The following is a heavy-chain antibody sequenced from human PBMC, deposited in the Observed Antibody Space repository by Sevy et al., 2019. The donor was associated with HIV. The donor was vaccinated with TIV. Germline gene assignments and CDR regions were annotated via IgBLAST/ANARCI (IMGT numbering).Heavy chain of an antibody. Sequence: GGSLRLSCAASGFTFSTYRMSWFRQAPGKGLEWVANINEDGTEKLYVDSVKGRFTMSRDNAKNSLYLQMNSLRAEDAAVYYCARDNATVSRRGLRYYYYGTDVWGQGTTVTVSS. V-gene: IGHV3-7*01. D-gene: IGHD2-2*01. CDR1: GFTFSTYR. CDR2: INEDGTEK. CDR3: ARDNATVSRRGLRYYYYGTDV. J-gene: IGHJ6*02.